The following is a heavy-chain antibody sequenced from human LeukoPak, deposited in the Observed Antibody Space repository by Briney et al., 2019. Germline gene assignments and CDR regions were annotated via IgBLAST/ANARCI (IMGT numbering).Heavy chain of an antibody. CDR1: GFTFRSYA. J-gene: IGHJ4*02. V-gene: IGHV3-23*01. CDR2: ITASGAGT. Sequence: PRGSLRLSSAASGFTFRSYAMSSVRPTPGGGLEWGSAITASGAGTYYADSVKGRFTISRDNSKNTLYLQMNSLRAEDTAVYYCAKDSAEGSSWYYYFDYWGQGTLVTVSS. D-gene: IGHD6-13*01. CDR3: AKDSAEGSSWYYYFDY.